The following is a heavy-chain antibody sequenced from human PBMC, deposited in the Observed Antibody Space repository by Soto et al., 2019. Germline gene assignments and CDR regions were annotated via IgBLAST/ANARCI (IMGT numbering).Heavy chain of an antibody. J-gene: IGHJ6*02. CDR2: IIPIFRTP. CDR1: GGTFGNSA. Sequence: QVQLVQSGAEVKKPGSSVTVSCKASGGTFGNSAISWVRQAPGQGLEWMGGIIPIFRTPDYAQKFQGRVTITADESTSTASMELTSLRSEDTAVYYCARDKDRQQLGGNYYYGIDVWGQGTTVTVSS. CDR3: ARDKDRQQLGGNYYYGIDV. V-gene: IGHV1-69*12. D-gene: IGHD3-3*02.